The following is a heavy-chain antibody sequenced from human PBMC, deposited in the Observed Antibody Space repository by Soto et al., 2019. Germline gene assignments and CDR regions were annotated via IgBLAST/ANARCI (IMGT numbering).Heavy chain of an antibody. J-gene: IGHJ6*02. CDR3: AKIGTYLRMDV. D-gene: IGHD3-10*01. CDR1: GFTFSSYS. Sequence: EVQLVESGGGLVQPGGSLRLSCAVSGFTFSSYSMNWVRQAPGKGLEWVSYISSGSGTTYYADSVKGRFSISRDNENNSLSLQMNSLRVEDTAVYYCAKIGTYLRMDVWGQGTTVTLSS. V-gene: IGHV3-48*01. CDR2: ISSGSGTT.